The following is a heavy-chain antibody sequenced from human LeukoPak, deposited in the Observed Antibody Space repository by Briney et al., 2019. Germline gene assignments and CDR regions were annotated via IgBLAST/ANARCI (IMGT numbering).Heavy chain of an antibody. J-gene: IGHJ5*02. CDR3: ARERFTVTSYTEIKPIPWFDP. CDR1: GYTFTGYY. D-gene: IGHD4-17*01. CDR2: INPNSGGT. V-gene: IGHV1-2*02. Sequence: GASVKVSCKASGYTFTGYYMHWVRQAPGQGLEWMGWINPNSGGTNYAQKFQGRVTMTRDTSISTAYMELSRLRSDDTAVYYCARERFTVTSYTEIKPIPWFDPWGQGTLVTVSS.